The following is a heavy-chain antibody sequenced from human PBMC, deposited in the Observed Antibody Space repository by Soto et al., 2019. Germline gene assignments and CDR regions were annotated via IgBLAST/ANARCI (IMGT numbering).Heavy chain of an antibody. CDR3: ARDNSGYDPYYFDY. D-gene: IGHD5-12*01. V-gene: IGHV1-18*01. CDR1: GYTFTSYG. J-gene: IGHJ4*02. CDR2: ISAYNGNT. Sequence: ASVKVSFKASGYTFTSYGISWVRQAPGQGLEWMGWISAYNGNTNYAQKLQGRVTMTTDTSTSTAYMELRSLRSDDTAVYYCARDNSGYDPYYFDYWGQGTLVTVS.